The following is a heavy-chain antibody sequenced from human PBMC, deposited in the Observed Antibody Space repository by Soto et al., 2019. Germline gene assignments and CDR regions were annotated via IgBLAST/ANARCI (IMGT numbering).Heavy chain of an antibody. Sequence: PSETLSLTCAVYGGSFSGYYWSWIRQPPGKGLEWIGEINHSGSTNYNPSLKSRVTISVDTSKNQFSLKLSSVTAADTAVYYCARAAYYYDSSGYYNWFDPWGQGTLVTVSS. V-gene: IGHV4-34*01. CDR2: INHSGST. CDR3: ARAAYYYDSSGYYNWFDP. D-gene: IGHD3-22*01. CDR1: GGSFSGYY. J-gene: IGHJ5*02.